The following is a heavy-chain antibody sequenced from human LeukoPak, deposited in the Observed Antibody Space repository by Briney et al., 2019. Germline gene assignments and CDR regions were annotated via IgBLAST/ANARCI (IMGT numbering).Heavy chain of an antibody. D-gene: IGHD3-22*01. CDR1: GFTFDDYA. J-gene: IGHJ4*02. V-gene: IGHV3-9*01. Sequence: GGSLRLSCAASGFTFDDYAMHWVRQAPGKGLEWVSGISRNSGSIGYADSVKGRFTISRDNAKNSLYLQMNSLRVEDTALYYCAKDSSDDSSGVDYWGQGTLVTVSS. CDR2: ISRNSGSI. CDR3: AKDSSDDSSGVDY.